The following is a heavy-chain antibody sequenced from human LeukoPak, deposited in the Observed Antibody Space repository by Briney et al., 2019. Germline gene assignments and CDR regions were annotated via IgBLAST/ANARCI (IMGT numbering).Heavy chain of an antibody. CDR2: IDPSYRRA. D-gene: IGHD3-10*01. CDR3: ALEGYYGSGSPPDFDY. V-gene: IGHV1-46*01. J-gene: IGHJ4*02. Sequence: GASVKVSCKTSGYTFTTYYLNWVRQAPGQGLEWMGKIDPSYRRAFYAQKLQGRVTMTTDTSTSTAYMELRSLRSDDTAVYYCALEGYYGSGSPPDFDYWGQGTLVTVSS. CDR1: GYTFTTYY.